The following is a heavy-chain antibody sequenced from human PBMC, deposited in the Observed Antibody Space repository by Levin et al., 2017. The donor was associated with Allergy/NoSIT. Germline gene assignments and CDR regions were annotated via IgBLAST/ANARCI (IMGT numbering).Heavy chain of an antibody. Sequence: RASVKVSCRASGYTFIGYYMHWVRQAPGQGLEWMGWINPNSGGTNYAQKFQGRVTMTRDTSITTAYMDLSRLKSDDTAVYYCAREGPTTEPGRSIDYWGQGTRVTVSS. CDR1: GYTFIGYY. CDR2: INPNSGGT. J-gene: IGHJ4*02. V-gene: IGHV1-2*02. CDR3: AREGPTTEPGRSIDY. D-gene: IGHD1-1*01.